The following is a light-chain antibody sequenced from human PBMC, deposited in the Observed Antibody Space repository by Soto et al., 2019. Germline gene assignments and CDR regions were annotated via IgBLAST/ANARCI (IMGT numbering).Light chain of an antibody. CDR2: AAS. Sequence: SPWSPSASKKDRVTITCRASQSISSYLNWYQQKPGKAPKLLIYAASSLQSGVPSRFSGSGSGTDFTLTTSSLQPEDFATYYCQQSYSTPLTFGGGTKV. CDR3: QQSYSTPLT. V-gene: IGKV1-39*01. CDR1: QSISSY. J-gene: IGKJ4*01.